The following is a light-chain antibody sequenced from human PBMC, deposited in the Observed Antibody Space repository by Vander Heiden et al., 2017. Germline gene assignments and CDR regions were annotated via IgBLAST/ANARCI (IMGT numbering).Light chain of an antibody. J-gene: IGKJ2*01. CDR1: QTALNSSNNKNY. Sequence: DFVTTQSPVSRALPLRERATMHCMSRQTALNSSNNKNYLAWYQQKPGQPPKVLIYCASIREIGVPDRFSGSGSGTDFTLTISSLQAEDVGVYYCQQHDSTPYTFGQGTKLEI. CDR2: CAS. V-gene: IGKV4-1*01. CDR3: QQHDSTPYT.